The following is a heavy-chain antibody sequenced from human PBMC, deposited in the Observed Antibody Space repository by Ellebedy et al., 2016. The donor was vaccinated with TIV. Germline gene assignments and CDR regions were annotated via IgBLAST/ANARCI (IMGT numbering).Heavy chain of an antibody. CDR2: IYPGDSDS. J-gene: IGHJ4*02. V-gene: IGHV5-51*01. CDR3: ARLGMLGSTINYFDY. Sequence: GESLKISXKGSGYSFTSYWIGWVRQMPGKGLEWMGIIYPGDSDSRYSPSFQGQVTISADKSISTAYLQWSSLKASDTAMYYCARLGMLGSTINYFDYWGQGTLVTVSS. D-gene: IGHD1-26*01. CDR1: GYSFTSYW.